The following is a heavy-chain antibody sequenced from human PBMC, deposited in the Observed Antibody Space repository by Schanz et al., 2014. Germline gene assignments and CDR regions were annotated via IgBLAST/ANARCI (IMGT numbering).Heavy chain of an antibody. D-gene: IGHD1-26*01. J-gene: IGHJ6*02. CDR2: VCYDGSKK. CDR1: GFTFSSYG. V-gene: IGHV3-33*06. Sequence: VQLVESGGGLVKPGRSLRLSCAASGFTFSSYGMHWVRQVPGKGLEWVAVVCYDGSKKYYADSVKGRFTTSRDNSKNTMYLQMNSLRAEDTAVYYCVKDLQRELLRDDHYYGMDVGGQGTTVTVSS. CDR3: VKDLQRELLRDDHYYGMDV.